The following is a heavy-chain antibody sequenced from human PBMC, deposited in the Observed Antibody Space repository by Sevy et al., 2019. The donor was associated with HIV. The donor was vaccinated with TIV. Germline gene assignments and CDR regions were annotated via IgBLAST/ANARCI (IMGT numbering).Heavy chain of an antibody. Sequence: GGSLRLSCTASGFTFADYAVSWVRQAPGKGLEWVSGLSGNGGSTNYADSVKGRFALSRDNSKNTLYLQMNNLRAEDTAIYFCAKDRIWELGDAFDIWGQGTMVTVSS. V-gene: IGHV3-23*01. J-gene: IGHJ3*02. D-gene: IGHD1-7*01. CDR2: LSGNGGST. CDR3: AKDRIWELGDAFDI. CDR1: GFTFADYA.